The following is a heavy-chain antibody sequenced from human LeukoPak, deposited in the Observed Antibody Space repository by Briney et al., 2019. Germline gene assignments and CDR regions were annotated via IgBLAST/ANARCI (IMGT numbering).Heavy chain of an antibody. CDR2: IKQDGSEK. Sequence: GGSLRLSCAASRFTFSGYWTTWVRQAPGKGLEWVANIKQDGSEKYYVDSVKGRFTISRDNAKNSLYLQMNSLRAEDTAVYYCARVPSIAYYYYMDVWGKGTTVTVSS. CDR1: RFTFSGYW. D-gene: IGHD6-6*01. J-gene: IGHJ6*03. V-gene: IGHV3-7*01. CDR3: ARVPSIAYYYYMDV.